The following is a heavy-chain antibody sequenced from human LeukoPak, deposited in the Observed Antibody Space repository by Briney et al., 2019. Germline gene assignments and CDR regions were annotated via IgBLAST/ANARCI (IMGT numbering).Heavy chain of an antibody. D-gene: IGHD2-21*01. V-gene: IGHV3-7*04. CDR2: IKQDGSEK. Sequence: GGSPRLSCLTSGFTFSSYWMSWVRQAPGKGLEWVANIKQDGSEKYYVDSVKGRFTISRDNAKNSLYLQMNSLRAEDTAVYYCARGILIDYWGQGTLVTVSS. CDR1: GFTFSSYW. CDR3: ARGILIDY. J-gene: IGHJ4*02.